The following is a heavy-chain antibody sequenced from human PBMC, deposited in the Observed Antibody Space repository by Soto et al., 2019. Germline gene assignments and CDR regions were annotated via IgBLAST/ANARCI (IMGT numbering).Heavy chain of an antibody. Sequence: QIQLVQSAAEVKKPGASVKVSCKTSGYTFVSYGISWVRQAPGQGLEWMGWISPYNGNTNFAQRFRGRVTLTTDTSTDIVYLDPGSLKSDDTPVYDCARDQNFFDSSGYYDHWGQGTLITVSS. CDR1: GYTFVSYG. V-gene: IGHV1-18*04. CDR2: ISPYNGNT. CDR3: ARDQNFFDSSGYYDH. D-gene: IGHD3-22*01. J-gene: IGHJ5*02.